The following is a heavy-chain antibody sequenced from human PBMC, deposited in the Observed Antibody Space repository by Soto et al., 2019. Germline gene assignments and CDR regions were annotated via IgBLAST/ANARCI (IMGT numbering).Heavy chain of an antibody. J-gene: IGHJ5*02. Sequence: PSETLSLTCTVYSETFIGYFWSWIRHPPGKGLEWIGEINYTGRTTYNPSLKSRVTMSVDTSKNQFSLKVNSVTAADTAVYYCGRIPYNRWFDPWGQGTQVTVSS. CDR2: INYTGRT. CDR3: GRIPYNRWFDP. D-gene: IGHD1-1*01. V-gene: IGHV4-34*01. CDR1: SETFIGYF.